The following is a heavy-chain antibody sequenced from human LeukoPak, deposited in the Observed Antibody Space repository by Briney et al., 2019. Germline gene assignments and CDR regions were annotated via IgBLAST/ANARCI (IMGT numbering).Heavy chain of an antibody. CDR1: GDSITSYY. CDR2: VYTSGST. CDR3: AREGYSGSYYSGY. V-gene: IGHV4-4*09. Sequence: SETLSLTCTVSGDSITSYYWSWIRQPPGKGLEWIGCVYTSGSTNYNPSLKSRVAISIDTSKNQFSLKLTSVTAADTAVYYCAREGYSGSYYSGYWGQGTLVTVSS. D-gene: IGHD1-26*01. J-gene: IGHJ4*02.